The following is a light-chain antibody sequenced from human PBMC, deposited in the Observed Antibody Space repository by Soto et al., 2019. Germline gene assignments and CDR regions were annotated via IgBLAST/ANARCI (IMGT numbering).Light chain of an antibody. CDR1: QSISNK. V-gene: IGKV3-15*01. Sequence: EIVMTQSPATLSVCPGERATLSFRASQSISNKLVWYQQKPGQAPRLVIRGASTRATGIPARFSGSGSGTEFTLTISSLPPDDFETYYCQHYNSYSEAFGQGTKVDIK. CDR2: GAS. J-gene: IGKJ1*01. CDR3: QHYNSYSEA.